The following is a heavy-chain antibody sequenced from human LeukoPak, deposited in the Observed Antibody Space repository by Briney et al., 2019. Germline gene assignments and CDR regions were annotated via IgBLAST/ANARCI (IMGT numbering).Heavy chain of an antibody. CDR3: ARETLAYDYVWGSYRYYDY. CDR2: ISSSGSTI. V-gene: IGHV3-48*03. J-gene: IGHJ4*02. CDR1: GFTFSSYE. Sequence: PGGSLRLSCAASGFTFSSYEMNWVRQAPGKGLEWVSYISSSGSTIYYADSVKGRFTISRDNAKNSLYLQMNSLRAEDTAVYYCARETLAYDYVWGSYRYYDYWGQGTLVTVSS. D-gene: IGHD3-16*02.